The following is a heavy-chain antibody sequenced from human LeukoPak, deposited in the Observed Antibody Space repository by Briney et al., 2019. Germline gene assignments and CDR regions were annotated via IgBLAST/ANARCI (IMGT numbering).Heavy chain of an antibody. D-gene: IGHD6-13*01. J-gene: IGHJ4*02. CDR3: ASDHPLAAAGNFEFDY. V-gene: IGHV4-4*07. CDR2: IYTSGST. Sequence: SETLSLTCTVSGGSISSYYWSWIRQPAGKGLEWIGRIYTSGSTNYNPSLKSRVTMSVDTSKNQFSLKLSSVTAADTAVYYCASDHPLAAAGNFEFDYWGQGTLVTVSS. CDR1: GGSISSYY.